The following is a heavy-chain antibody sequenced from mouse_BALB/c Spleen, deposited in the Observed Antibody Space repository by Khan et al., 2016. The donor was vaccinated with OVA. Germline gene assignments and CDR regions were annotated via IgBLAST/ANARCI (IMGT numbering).Heavy chain of an antibody. CDR1: GLNIKDTY. CDR2: IDLPNGNT. V-gene: IGHV14-3*02. CDR3: ARIGRK. D-gene: IGHD6-1*01. Sequence: VQLKESGAELVKSGPTVKLSCTASGLNIKDTYIHWLKQWPEQGLEWIGRIDLPNGNTNYDPNFQGKATITADTSSNTAYLQLSSLTAEDSAIYYCARIGRKWGKGTTITVS. J-gene: IGHJ2*01.